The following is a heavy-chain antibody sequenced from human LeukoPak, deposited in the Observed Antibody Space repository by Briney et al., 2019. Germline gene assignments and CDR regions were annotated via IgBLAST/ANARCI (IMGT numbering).Heavy chain of an antibody. V-gene: IGHV4-39*01. D-gene: IGHD1-26*01. Sequence: SETLSLTCTVSGGFISSSSYYWGWIRQPPGKGLEWIGSIYYSGTTYCNPSLKSRVTISVDTSKNQFSLTLSSVTAADTAVYYCARHALYSGSYLDSWGQGTLVTVSS. J-gene: IGHJ4*02. CDR3: ARHALYSGSYLDS. CDR2: IYYSGTT. CDR1: GGFISSSSYY.